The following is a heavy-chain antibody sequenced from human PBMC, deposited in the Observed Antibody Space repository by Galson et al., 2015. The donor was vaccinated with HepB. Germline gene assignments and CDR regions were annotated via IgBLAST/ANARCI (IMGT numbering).Heavy chain of an antibody. J-gene: IGHJ5*02. CDR2: IYYSGST. V-gene: IGHV4-59*01. CDR3: ARVGGIVGAPNNWFDP. D-gene: IGHD1-26*01. CDR1: GGSISSYY. Sequence: LTCTVSGGSISSYYWSWIRQPPGKGLEWIGYIYYSGSTNYNPSLKSRVTISVDTSKNQFSLKLSSVTAADTAVYYCARVGGIVGAPNNWFDPWGQGTLVTVSS.